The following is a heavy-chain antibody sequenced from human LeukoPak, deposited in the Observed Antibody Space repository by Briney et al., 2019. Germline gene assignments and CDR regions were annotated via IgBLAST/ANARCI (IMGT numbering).Heavy chain of an antibody. CDR3: ATVSDECGGDCYPQTD. CDR1: GYSISSGYY. J-gene: IGHJ4*02. D-gene: IGHD2-21*02. V-gene: IGHV4-34*01. Sequence: KPSETLSLTCAVSGYSISSGYYWSWIRQPPGKGLEWIGEINHSGSTNYNPSLKSRVTISVDTSKNRFSLKLSSVTAADTAVYYCATVSDECGGDCYPQTDWGQGTLVTVSS. CDR2: INHSGST.